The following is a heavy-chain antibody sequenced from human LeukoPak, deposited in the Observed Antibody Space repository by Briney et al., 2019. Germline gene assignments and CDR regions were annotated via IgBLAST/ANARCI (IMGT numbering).Heavy chain of an antibody. CDR2: IFSDGTT. CDR3: AKGYSNTWNLDY. Sequence: GGSLRLSCAASGIIVSSKYMSWVRQAPGKGLEWVSVIFSDGTTYHADPVKGRFTISRDNSKNTLHLQMNTLRADDTAVYSCAKGYSNTWNLDYWGQGTLVTVSS. V-gene: IGHV3-53*01. J-gene: IGHJ4*02. D-gene: IGHD6-13*01. CDR1: GIIVSSKY.